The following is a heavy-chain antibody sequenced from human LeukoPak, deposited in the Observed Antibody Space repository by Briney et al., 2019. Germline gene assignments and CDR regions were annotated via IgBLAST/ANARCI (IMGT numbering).Heavy chain of an antibody. CDR3: ARVVVAATLQDDAFDI. D-gene: IGHD2-15*01. CDR1: GGSISSYY. CDR2: IYTSGST. V-gene: IGHV4-4*07. J-gene: IGHJ3*02. Sequence: SETLSLTCTVSGGSISSYYWSWIRQPAGKGLEWIGRIYTSGSTNYNPSLKSRVTMSVDTSKNQFSLKLSSVTAADTAVYYCARVVVAATLQDDAFDIWGQGTMVTVSS.